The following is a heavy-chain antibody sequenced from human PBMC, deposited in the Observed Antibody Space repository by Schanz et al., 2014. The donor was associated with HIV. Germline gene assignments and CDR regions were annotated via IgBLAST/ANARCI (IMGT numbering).Heavy chain of an antibody. Sequence: QVQLVQSGAEVKKPGSSLKISCKASGGTFSSHAISWVRQAPGQGLEWMGGILPTFATANYAQKFQGRVTITADESTSTAYMELSSLRSEDTAVYYCAKVARWDYYGMDVWGQGTTVTVSS. CDR2: ILPTFATA. CDR3: AKVARWDYYGMDV. V-gene: IGHV1-69*01. J-gene: IGHJ6*02. CDR1: GGTFSSHA.